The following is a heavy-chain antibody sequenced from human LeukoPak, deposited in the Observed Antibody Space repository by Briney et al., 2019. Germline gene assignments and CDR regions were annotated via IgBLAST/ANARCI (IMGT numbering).Heavy chain of an antibody. CDR1: GGTFSSYA. J-gene: IGHJ3*02. Sequence: SVKVSCKASGGTFSSYAISWVRQAPGQGLEWMGGIIPIFGTANYAQKFQGRVTITTDESTSTAYMELSSLRSEDTAVYYCARAVRRSSSFGAFDIWGQGTMVTVSS. V-gene: IGHV1-69*05. CDR2: IIPIFGTA. D-gene: IGHD6-13*01. CDR3: ARAVRRSSSFGAFDI.